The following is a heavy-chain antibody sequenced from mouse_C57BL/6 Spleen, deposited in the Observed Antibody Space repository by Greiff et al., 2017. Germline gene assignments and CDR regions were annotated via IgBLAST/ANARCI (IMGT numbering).Heavy chain of an antibody. V-gene: IGHV5-15*01. Sequence: EVQGVESGGGLVQPGGSLKLSCAASGFTFSDYGMAWVRQAPRKGPEWVAFISNLAYSIYYADTVTGRFTISRENAKNTLYLEMSSLRSEDTAMYYCARLETPYAMDYWGQGTSVTVSS. CDR2: ISNLAYSI. CDR3: ARLETPYAMDY. CDR1: GFTFSDYG. J-gene: IGHJ4*01.